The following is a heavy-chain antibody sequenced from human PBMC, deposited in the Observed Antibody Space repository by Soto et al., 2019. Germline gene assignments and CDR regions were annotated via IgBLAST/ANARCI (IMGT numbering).Heavy chain of an antibody. J-gene: IGHJ6*02. V-gene: IGHV4-39*02. D-gene: IGHD3-3*01. Sequence: SETLSLTCTVSGGSISSSSYYWGWIRQPPGKGLEWIGSIYYSGSTYYNPSLKSRVTISVDTSKNQFSLKLSSVTAADTAVYYCARDRVTIFGVVTVYYYYGMDVWGQGTTVT. CDR2: IYYSGST. CDR1: GGSISSSSYY. CDR3: ARDRVTIFGVVTVYYYYGMDV.